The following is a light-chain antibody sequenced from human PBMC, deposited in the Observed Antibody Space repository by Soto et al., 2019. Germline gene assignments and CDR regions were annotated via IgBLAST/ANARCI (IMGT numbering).Light chain of an antibody. J-gene: IGKJ4*01. Sequence: EIVMTQSPGTLSVSPGETATLSCRASQSINNYLAWYQQKPGQTPRLLIYDASNRATGIPARFSGSGSGTDFTLSIYSLEPEDFAVYYCQQRSNLLTFGGGTKVDIK. CDR1: QSINNY. CDR2: DAS. CDR3: QQRSNLLT. V-gene: IGKV3-11*01.